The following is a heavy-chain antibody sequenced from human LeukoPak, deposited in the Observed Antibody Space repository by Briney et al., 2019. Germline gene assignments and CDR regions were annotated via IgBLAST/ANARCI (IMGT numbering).Heavy chain of an antibody. CDR2: ISYDGSNK. CDR1: GFTFSSYA. CDR3: AREYSSSWYGGYYYGMDV. Sequence: GGSLRLSCAASGFTFSSYAMHWVRQAPGKGREWVAVISYDGSNKYYADSVKGRFTISRDNSKNTLYLQMNSLRAEDTAVYYCAREYSSSWYGGYYYGMDVWGQGTTVTVSS. D-gene: IGHD6-13*01. J-gene: IGHJ6*02. V-gene: IGHV3-30-3*01.